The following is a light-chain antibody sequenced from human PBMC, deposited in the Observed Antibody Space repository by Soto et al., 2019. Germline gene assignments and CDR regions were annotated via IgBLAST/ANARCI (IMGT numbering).Light chain of an antibody. CDR2: DAS. J-gene: IGKJ4*01. Sequence: DIQMTQSPATLSASVGDRVTITCRASQSVRSWLAWYQQKPGTAHKLLIFDASRLESGVPSRFSGSASGTEFTLTIRSLQPDDFATYYCKQYDNYPLTFGGGTKVDIK. CDR1: QSVRSW. CDR3: KQYDNYPLT. V-gene: IGKV1-5*01.